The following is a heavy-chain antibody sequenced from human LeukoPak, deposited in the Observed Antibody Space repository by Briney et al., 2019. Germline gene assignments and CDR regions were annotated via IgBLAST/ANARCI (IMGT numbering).Heavy chain of an antibody. CDR1: GGSISSGDYY. V-gene: IGHV4-30-4*01. J-gene: IGHJ4*02. D-gene: IGHD6-13*01. CDR2: IYYSGST. CDR3: ASSKFVAAAGTVDY. Sequence: PSETLSLTCTGSGGSISSGDYYWSWIRQPPGKGLEWIGYIYYSGSTYYNPSLKSRVTISVDTSKNQFSLKLSSVTAADTAVYSGASSKFVAAAGTVDYWGQGTLVTVSS.